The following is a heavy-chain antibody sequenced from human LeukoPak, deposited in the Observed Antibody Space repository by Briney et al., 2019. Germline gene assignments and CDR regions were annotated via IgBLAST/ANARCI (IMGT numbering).Heavy chain of an antibody. J-gene: IGHJ4*02. CDR1: GGSFSSYY. CDR2: VYNSGST. Sequence: PSETLSLTCTVSGGSFSSYYWSRIRQPAGKGLEWIGRVYNSGSTHYNPSLKSRVTMSVDTSKNQFSLKLSSVTAADTAVYYCARGPSGTYFHSWGQGTLVTVSS. D-gene: IGHD1-26*01. CDR3: ARGPSGTYFHS. V-gene: IGHV4-4*07.